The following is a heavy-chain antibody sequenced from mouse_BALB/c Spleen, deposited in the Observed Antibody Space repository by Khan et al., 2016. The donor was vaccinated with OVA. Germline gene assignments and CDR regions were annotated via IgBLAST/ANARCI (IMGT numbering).Heavy chain of an antibody. CDR3: ARGSSRAMDY. J-gene: IGHJ4*01. CDR1: GYTFTNYG. D-gene: IGHD1-1*01. V-gene: IGHV9-3-1*01. CDR2: IYTYTGEP. Sequence: QIQLVQSGPELKKPGETVKISCKASGYTFTNYGMNWVKQAPGKGLKWMGWIYTYTGEPTYADDFKGRFAFSLESSASTAYLQINNLTNEDTATYFCARGSSRAMDYCGQGTSVTVSS.